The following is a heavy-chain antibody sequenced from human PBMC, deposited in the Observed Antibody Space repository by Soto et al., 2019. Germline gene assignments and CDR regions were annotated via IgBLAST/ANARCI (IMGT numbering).Heavy chain of an antibody. J-gene: IGHJ4*02. CDR3: ARAEYSSSWYFDY. V-gene: IGHV1-46*03. CDR2: INPSGGST. CDR1: GYTFTSYY. D-gene: IGHD6-13*01. Sequence: ASVKVSCKASGYTFTSYYMHWVRQAPGQGLEWMGIINPSGGSTSYPQKFQGRLTMTRDKYTRTVYMELRSLRSEDTAVYYCARAEYSSSWYFDYWGQGTLVTVSS.